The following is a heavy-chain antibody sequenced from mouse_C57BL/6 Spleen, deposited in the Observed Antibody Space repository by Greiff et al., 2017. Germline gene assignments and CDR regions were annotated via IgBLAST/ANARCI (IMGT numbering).Heavy chain of an antibody. CDR2: IDPETGGT. Sequence: QVQLQQSGAELVRPGASVTLSCKASGYTFTDYEMHWVKQTPVHGLEWIGAIDPETGGTAYNQKFKGKAILTADKSSSTAYMELRSLTSEDSAVYYCTGFYYGYEWYFDVWGTGTTVTGSS. J-gene: IGHJ1*03. D-gene: IGHD2-2*01. V-gene: IGHV1-15*01. CDR1: GYTFTDYE. CDR3: TGFYYGYEWYFDV.